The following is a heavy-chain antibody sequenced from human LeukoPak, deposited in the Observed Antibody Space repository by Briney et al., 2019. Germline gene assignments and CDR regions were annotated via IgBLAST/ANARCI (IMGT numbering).Heavy chain of an antibody. J-gene: IGHJ6*04. D-gene: IGHD3-9*01. Sequence: GGSLRLPCAASGFTFSSYWMSWVRQAPGKGLEWAANIKQDGSEKYYVDSVKGRFTISRDNAKNSLYLQMNSLRAEDTAVYYCARDTYYDILTGYYLYYYGMDVWGKGTTVTVSS. CDR3: ARDTYYDILTGYYLYYYGMDV. V-gene: IGHV3-7*03. CDR2: IKQDGSEK. CDR1: GFTFSSYW.